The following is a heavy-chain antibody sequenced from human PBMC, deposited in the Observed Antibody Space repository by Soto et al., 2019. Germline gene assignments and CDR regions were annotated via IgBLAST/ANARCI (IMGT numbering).Heavy chain of an antibody. CDR1: GAALNSVNYY. D-gene: IGHD2-21*01. V-gene: IGHV4-31*03. CDR3: AIRSIATNNYRLFDR. J-gene: IGHJ5*01. Sequence: SETLSLTCHVTGAALNSVNYYWSWIGQVKGKGLEWIGHIYVTGAVDYNPSLRDRITISQDTSERQFSLNLRLVTAADTAVYYCAIRSIATNNYRLFDRWGEGTLVTLS. CDR2: IYVTGAV.